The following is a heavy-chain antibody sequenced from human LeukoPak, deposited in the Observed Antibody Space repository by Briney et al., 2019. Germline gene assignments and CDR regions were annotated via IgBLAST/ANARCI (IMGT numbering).Heavy chain of an antibody. Sequence: GESLKISCKGSGYSFTSYLIGWVRQMPGKGLEWMGIIYPGDSDTRYSPSFQGQVTISADKSISTAYLQWSSLKASDTAMYYCARQRYYYDSTGAFDIWGQGTMVTVSS. CDR2: IYPGDSDT. CDR1: GYSFTSYL. D-gene: IGHD3-22*01. CDR3: ARQRYYYDSTGAFDI. J-gene: IGHJ3*02. V-gene: IGHV5-51*01.